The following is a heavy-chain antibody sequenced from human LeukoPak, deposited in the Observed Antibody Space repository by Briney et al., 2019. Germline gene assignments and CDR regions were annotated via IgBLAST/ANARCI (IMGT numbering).Heavy chain of an antibody. Sequence: AGGSLRLFCAASGFTFSSYAMSWVRQAPGKGLEWVSAITGSSNNTYYADSVKGRFTISRDNSKNTLYLQMNSLRAEDTAVYYCAGDTPPGGDYYFDYWGQGTLVIVSS. D-gene: IGHD3-16*01. CDR2: ITGSSNNT. V-gene: IGHV3-23*01. CDR1: GFTFSSYA. CDR3: AGDTPPGGDYYFDY. J-gene: IGHJ4*02.